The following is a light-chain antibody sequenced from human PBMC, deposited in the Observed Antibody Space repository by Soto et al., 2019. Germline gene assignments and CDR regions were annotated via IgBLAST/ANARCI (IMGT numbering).Light chain of an antibody. J-gene: IGKJ5*01. Sequence: IQMTQSPSSLSASVGDRVTITCRASQSISNILNWYQQKPGKAPKLLIYAASTLQTGVPSRFSGSGSGTDFTLTISSLQPEDFATYYCQQSYSTPRTFGQGTRLEI. CDR3: QQSYSTPRT. V-gene: IGKV1-39*01. CDR1: QSISNI. CDR2: AAS.